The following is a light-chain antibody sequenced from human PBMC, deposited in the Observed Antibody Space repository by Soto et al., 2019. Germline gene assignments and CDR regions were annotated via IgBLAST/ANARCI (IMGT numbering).Light chain of an antibody. CDR1: QSVCSSC. CDR2: GTS. CDR3: QQYEGSPMWT. J-gene: IGKJ1*01. Sequence: EIVLTQSPGTLALSLGERATLSCRASQSVCSSCLAWFQQKPGQAHRIILYGTSRRATGTPGRFTGRGCGTDFTPTISRLEPEDFAVYYCQQYEGSPMWTFGQGTKVDIK. V-gene: IGKV3-20*01.